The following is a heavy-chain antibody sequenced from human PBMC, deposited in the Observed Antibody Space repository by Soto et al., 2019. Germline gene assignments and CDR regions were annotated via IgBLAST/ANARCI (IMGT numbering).Heavy chain of an antibody. V-gene: IGHV3-21*01. Sequence: GGSLRLSCAASGFTFSSYSMNWVRQAPGKGLEWVSSISSSSSYIYYADSVKGRFTISRDNAKNSLYLQMNSLRAEDTAVYYCARDRSEVVVPYYGMDVWGQGTTGTVSS. CDR1: GFTFSSYS. J-gene: IGHJ6*02. CDR3: ARDRSEVVVPYYGMDV. D-gene: IGHD2-2*01. CDR2: ISSSSSYI.